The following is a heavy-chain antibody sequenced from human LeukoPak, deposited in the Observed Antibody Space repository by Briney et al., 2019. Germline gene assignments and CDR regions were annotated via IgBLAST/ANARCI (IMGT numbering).Heavy chain of an antibody. CDR3: ARRSLYSISSGMTP. V-gene: IGHV4-34*01. Sequence: SETLSLTCAVYGGSFNGYYWNWIRQPPGKGLEWIGDISQSGSTTYNPSPKSRVTISIDTSKNQVSLKLNSVTAADTAVYYCARRSLYSISSGMTPWGQGTLVTVSS. J-gene: IGHJ5*02. CDR1: GGSFNGYY. CDR2: ISQSGST. D-gene: IGHD6-6*01.